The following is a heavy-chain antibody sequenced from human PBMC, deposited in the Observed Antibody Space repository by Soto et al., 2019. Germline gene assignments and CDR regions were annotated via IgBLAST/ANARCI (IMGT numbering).Heavy chain of an antibody. CDR3: GRDAGRRFDY. D-gene: IGHD6-13*01. J-gene: IGHJ4*02. Sequence: EVQLVESGGGLVQPGGSLRLSCAASGFTFSSHWMTWARQAPGKGLEWVASMNRDGSEKRYVDSVEGRFTISRDNAKNSLFLQMNSLSPDDTAVYYCGRDAGRRFDYWGQGSLVTVSS. CDR1: GFTFSSHW. CDR2: MNRDGSEK. V-gene: IGHV3-7*01.